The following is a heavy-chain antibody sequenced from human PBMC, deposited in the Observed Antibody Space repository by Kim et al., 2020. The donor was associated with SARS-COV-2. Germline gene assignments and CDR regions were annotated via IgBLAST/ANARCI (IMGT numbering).Heavy chain of an antibody. CDR3: ARDPGLEWSRSIYYYYGMDV. Sequence: SETLSLTCTVSGGSISSYYWSWIRQPAGKGLEWIGRIYTSGSTNYNPSLKSRVTMSVDTSKNQFSLKLSSVTAAVTAVYYCARDPGLEWSRSIYYYYGMDVWGQGTTVTVSS. CDR1: GGSISSYY. CDR2: IYTSGST. D-gene: IGHD3-3*01. J-gene: IGHJ6*02. V-gene: IGHV4-4*07.